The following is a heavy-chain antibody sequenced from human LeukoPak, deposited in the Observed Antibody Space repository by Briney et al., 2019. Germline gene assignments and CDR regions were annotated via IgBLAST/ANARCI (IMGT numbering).Heavy chain of an antibody. Sequence: PGGSLRLSCAASGFTFSIYSMNWVRQAPGKGLEWVSSISSSNSYIFYADSVQGRFIISRDNAKNSLYLQMNSLRAEDTAVYYCARAQDFWTTYSGYYFDYWGQGTLVTVSS. V-gene: IGHV3-21*01. CDR3: ARAQDFWTTYSGYYFDY. J-gene: IGHJ4*02. CDR1: GFTFSIYS. D-gene: IGHD3/OR15-3a*01. CDR2: ISSSNSYI.